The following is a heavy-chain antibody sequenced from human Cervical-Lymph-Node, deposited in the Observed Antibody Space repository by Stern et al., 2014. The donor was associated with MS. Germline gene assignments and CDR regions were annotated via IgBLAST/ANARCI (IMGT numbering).Heavy chain of an antibody. D-gene: IGHD2-8*01. J-gene: IGHJ4*02. V-gene: IGHV3-30*03. CDR2: ISYDGNHK. CDR3: ARDYEDTSMLFDH. CDR1: GFTFSSYG. Sequence: VQLVASGGAVVQPGRSLRLSCAASGFTFSSYGMHRVRQAPGKGLEWVTVISYDGNHKYYAASVKGRFTISRDNSKNTLHLQMNSVTPDDTAIYYCARDYEDTSMLFDHWGQGTLVTVSS.